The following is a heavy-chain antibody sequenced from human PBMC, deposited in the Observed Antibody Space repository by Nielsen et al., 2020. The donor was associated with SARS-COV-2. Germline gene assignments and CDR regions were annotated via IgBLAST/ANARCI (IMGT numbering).Heavy chain of an antibody. CDR2: INPSDGDT. CDR1: GYIFTSNY. Sequence: ASVKVSCKASGYIFTSNYIHWVRQAPAQGLEWMGIINPSDGDTTYAQRFQGRVTMTRDTSTSTVYMELSSLRSDDTAVYYCAGGWPARLDPWGQGTPVTASS. V-gene: IGHV1-46*01. CDR3: AGGWPARLDP. D-gene: IGHD2-15*01. J-gene: IGHJ5*02.